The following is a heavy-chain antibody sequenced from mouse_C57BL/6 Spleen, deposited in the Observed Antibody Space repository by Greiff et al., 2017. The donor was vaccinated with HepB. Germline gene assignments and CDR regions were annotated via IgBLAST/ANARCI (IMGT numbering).Heavy chain of an antibody. Sequence: VQLQQSGPELVKPGASVKISCKASGYSFTGYYMNWVKQSPEKSLEWIGEINPSTGGTTYNQKFKAKATLTVDKSSSTAYMQLKSLTSEDSAVYYCARYQFDYWGQGTTLTVSS. J-gene: IGHJ2*01. CDR1: GYSFTGYY. CDR2: INPSTGGT. V-gene: IGHV1-42*01. CDR3: ARYQFDY.